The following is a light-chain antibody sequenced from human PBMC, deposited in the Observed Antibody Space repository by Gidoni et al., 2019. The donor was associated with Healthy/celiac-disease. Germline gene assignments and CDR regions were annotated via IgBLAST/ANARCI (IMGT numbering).Light chain of an antibody. Sequence: ETAWTQAPGTLSLSPGERATLSCRASQSVSSSYLAWYQQKPGQAPRLLIYGASSRATGIPDRFSGSGSGTDFTLTISRLEPEDFAVYYCQQYGSSPQITFXQGTRLEIK. CDR3: QQYGSSPQIT. J-gene: IGKJ5*01. V-gene: IGKV3-20*01. CDR2: GAS. CDR1: QSVSSSY.